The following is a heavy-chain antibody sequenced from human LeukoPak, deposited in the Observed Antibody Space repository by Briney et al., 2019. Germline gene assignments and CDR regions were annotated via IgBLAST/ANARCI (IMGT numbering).Heavy chain of an antibody. J-gene: IGHJ4*02. CDR3: ARYRLYGDPTFFDY. Sequence: SETLSFTCTVSGDSISGYYWSWIRQPPGKGLEWIGNIYYSGSTNYNPSLKSRVTISVDTSKNQFSLKLSSVTAADTAVYYCARYRLYGDPTFFDYWGQGTLVTVSS. CDR1: GDSISGYY. D-gene: IGHD4-17*01. V-gene: IGHV4-59*08. CDR2: IYYSGST.